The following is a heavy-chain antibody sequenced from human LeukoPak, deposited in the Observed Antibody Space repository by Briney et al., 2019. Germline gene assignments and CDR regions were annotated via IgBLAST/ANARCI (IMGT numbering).Heavy chain of an antibody. CDR3: ASRYCSGGSCIFDYGLDV. V-gene: IGHV3-11*04. J-gene: IGHJ6*02. Sequence: GGSLRLSCVLSGLTFSDAWMSWVRQAPGKGLEWVSYISGGGSTIYYADSVKGRFTLSRDNAKNSLYLQMNSLRAEDTAVYYCASRYCSGGSCIFDYGLDVWGQGTTVTVSS. CDR2: ISGGGSTI. CDR1: GLTFSDAW. D-gene: IGHD2-15*01.